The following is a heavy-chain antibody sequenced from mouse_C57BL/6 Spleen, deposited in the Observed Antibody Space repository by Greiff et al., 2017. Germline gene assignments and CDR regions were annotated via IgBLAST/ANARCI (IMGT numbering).Heavy chain of an antibody. CDR2: INPGDGDT. CDR1: GYAFSSSW. Sequence: VQLQQSGPELVKPGASVKISCKASGYAFSSSWMNWVKQRPGKGLEWIGRINPGDGDTNYNGKFKGKATLTADKSSSTAYMQLSSLTSEDSAVYFCARSIYAMDYWGQGTSVTVSS. V-gene: IGHV1-82*01. CDR3: ARSIYAMDY. J-gene: IGHJ4*01.